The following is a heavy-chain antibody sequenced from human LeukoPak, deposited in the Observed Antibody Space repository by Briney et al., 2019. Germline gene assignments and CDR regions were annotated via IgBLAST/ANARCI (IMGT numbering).Heavy chain of an antibody. CDR2: INPNSGGT. D-gene: IGHD3-9*01. V-gene: IGHV1-2*02. Sequence: ASVKVSCKASGYTFTGYYMHWVRQAPGQGLEWMGWINPNSGGTNYAQKFQGRVTMTRDTSISTAYMELSSLRSEDTAVYYCARDHYDILTGNPWGQGTLVTVSS. J-gene: IGHJ5*02. CDR1: GYTFTGYY. CDR3: ARDHYDILTGNP.